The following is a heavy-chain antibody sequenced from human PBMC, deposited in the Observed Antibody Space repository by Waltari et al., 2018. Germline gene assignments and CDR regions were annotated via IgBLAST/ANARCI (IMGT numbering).Heavy chain of an antibody. CDR2: SHRAGDT. CDR1: GFHVSTPF. J-gene: IGHJ4*02. D-gene: IGHD3-22*01. Sequence: EVRLVASGGGLIQPGGSLRLSCRAPGFHVSTPFLTLVRQAPGKGLEWVSISHRAGDTYYADSVRGRFTISRDNSKNTVFLQMSGLRVEDSALYYCASDGDDYHDSNIYYPFAYWGQGTLVSVSS. CDR3: ASDGDDYHDSNIYYPFAY. V-gene: IGHV3-53*01.